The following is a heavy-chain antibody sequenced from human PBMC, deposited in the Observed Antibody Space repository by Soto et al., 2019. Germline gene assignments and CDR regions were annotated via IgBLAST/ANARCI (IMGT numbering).Heavy chain of an antibody. J-gene: IGHJ5*02. CDR1: GGAIGGYY. Sequence: SETLSLTCSLSGGAIGGYYWSWIRQPPGKALEWIGYVSYSGSTDYHPALKSRVSISIETSKNQFSLKMISVTAADTAGYYCARHGSDSGWFCFDPWGQGALVTVSS. CDR2: VSYSGST. V-gene: IGHV4-59*08. CDR3: ARHGSDSGWFCFDP. D-gene: IGHD6-19*01.